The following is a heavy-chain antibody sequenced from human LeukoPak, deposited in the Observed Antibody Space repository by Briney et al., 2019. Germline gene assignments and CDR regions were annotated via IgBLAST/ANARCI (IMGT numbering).Heavy chain of an antibody. CDR1: GGSISSYY. V-gene: IGHV4-59*01. D-gene: IGHD3-22*01. CDR2: IYYSGST. Sequence: SETLSLTCTVSGGSISSYYWSWIRQPPGKGLEWIGYIYYSGSTNYNSSLKSRVTISVDTSKNQFSLKLSSVTAADTAVYYCARDVPMGYYDSSGHRGYYYGMDVWGQGTTVTVSS. CDR3: ARDVPMGYYDSSGHRGYYYGMDV. J-gene: IGHJ6*02.